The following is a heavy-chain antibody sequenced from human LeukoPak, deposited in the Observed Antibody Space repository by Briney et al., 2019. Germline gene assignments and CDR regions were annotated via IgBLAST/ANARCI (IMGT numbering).Heavy chain of an antibody. CDR1: GGSISSYY. D-gene: IGHD6-13*01. V-gene: IGHV4-4*07. CDR2: IYTSGST. CDR3: ASAYSSSWQTDDAFDI. Sequence: SETLSLTCTASGGSISSYYWSWIRQPAGKGLEWIGRIYTSGSTNYNPSLKSRVTMSVDTSKNQFSLKLSSVTAADTAVYYCASAYSSSWQTDDAFDIWGRGTMVTVSS. J-gene: IGHJ3*02.